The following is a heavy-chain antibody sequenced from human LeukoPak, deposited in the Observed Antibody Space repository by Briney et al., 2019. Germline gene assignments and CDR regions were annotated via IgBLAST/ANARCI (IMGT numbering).Heavy chain of an antibody. CDR3: ARECYYYGMDV. J-gene: IGHJ6*02. CDR2: ISSNGGST. Sequence: GGSLRLSCAASGFTFSGYAMHWVRQAPGKGLESVSAISSNGGSTYYANSVKGRFTISRDNSKNTLYLQMGSLRAEDMAVYYCARECYYYGMDVWGQGTTVTVSS. V-gene: IGHV3-64*01. CDR1: GFTFSGYA.